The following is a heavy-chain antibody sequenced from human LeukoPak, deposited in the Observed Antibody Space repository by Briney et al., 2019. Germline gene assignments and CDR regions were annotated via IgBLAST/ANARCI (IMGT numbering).Heavy chain of an antibody. CDR1: GGSISSYY. CDR2: VYSSGST. D-gene: IGHD2-21*02. CDR3: ARDDSTDDPFDY. Sequence: SETLSLTCTVSGGSISSYYWNWIRQPAGKGLEWIGRVYSSGSTNYNPSLKSRVTMSVDTSKNQFSLNLNSMTAADTAVYYCARDDSTDDPFDYCGQGTLVTVSS. V-gene: IGHV4-4*07. J-gene: IGHJ4*02.